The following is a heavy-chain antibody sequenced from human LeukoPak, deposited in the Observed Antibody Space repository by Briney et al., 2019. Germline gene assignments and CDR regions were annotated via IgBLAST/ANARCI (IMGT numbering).Heavy chain of an antibody. J-gene: IGHJ4*02. CDR2: IYYSGST. Sequence: SETLSLTCTVSGGSISSSSYYWGWIRQPPGRGLEWIGSIYYSGSTYYNPSLKSRVTISVDTSKNQFSLKLSSVTAADTAVYYCARRQQLVQFDYWGQGTLVTVSS. V-gene: IGHV4-39*01. CDR1: GGSISSSSYY. D-gene: IGHD6-13*01. CDR3: ARRQQLVQFDY.